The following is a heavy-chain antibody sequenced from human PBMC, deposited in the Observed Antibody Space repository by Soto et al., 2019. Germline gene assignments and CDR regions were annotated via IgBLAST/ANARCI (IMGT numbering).Heavy chain of an antibody. Sequence: PSETLSLTCTVSGGSISSYYWSWIRQPPGKGLEWIGCVYYSGSTNYNPSLKSRVTISVDTSKNQFSLKLSSVTAADTAVYYCARDCSSTSCYQPEGDYYYYGMDVWGQGTTVTVSS. CDR2: VYYSGST. V-gene: IGHV4-59*01. CDR3: ARDCSSTSCYQPEGDYYYYGMDV. D-gene: IGHD2-2*01. CDR1: GGSISSYY. J-gene: IGHJ6*02.